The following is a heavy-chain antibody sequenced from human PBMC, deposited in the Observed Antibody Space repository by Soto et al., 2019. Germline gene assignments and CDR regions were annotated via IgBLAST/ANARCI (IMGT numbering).Heavy chain of an antibody. Sequence: QITLKESGPTLVKPTQTLTLTCTFSGFSLSTSGVGVGWIRQPPGKALEWLALIYWDDDKRYSPSLKSRLTTTKDTSKNQVVLTMTNMDPVDTATYYCARHIVATIRNWYSDLWGRGTLVTVSS. CDR1: GFSLSTSGVG. J-gene: IGHJ2*01. CDR3: ARHIVATIRNWYSDL. CDR2: IYWDDDK. D-gene: IGHD5-12*01. V-gene: IGHV2-5*02.